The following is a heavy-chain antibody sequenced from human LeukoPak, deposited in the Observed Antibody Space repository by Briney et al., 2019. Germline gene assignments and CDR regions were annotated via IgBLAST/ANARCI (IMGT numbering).Heavy chain of an antibody. V-gene: IGHV1-2*02. D-gene: IGHD3-10*01. J-gene: IGHJ5*02. CDR1: GYTFTSYG. Sequence: ASVMVSCKASGYTFTSYGISWVRQAPGQGLEWMGWINPNSGGTNYAQKFQGRVTMTRDTSISTAYMELSRLRSDDTAVYYCARAGEVHFDGPHNWFDPWGQGTLVTVSS. CDR3: ARAGEVHFDGPHNWFDP. CDR2: INPNSGGT.